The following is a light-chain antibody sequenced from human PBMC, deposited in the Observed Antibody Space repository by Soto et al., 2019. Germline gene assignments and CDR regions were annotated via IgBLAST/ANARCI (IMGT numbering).Light chain of an antibody. J-gene: IGLJ3*02. CDR3: AAWDASLRGPV. CDR1: SSNIGSNY. V-gene: IGLV1-47*02. CDR2: NNN. Sequence: QSVLTQPPSASGTPGQRVTISCSGTSSNIGSNYVYWYQQFPGAAPKLLIYNNNQRPSGVPDRFAGSKSGTSASLAIGGLRSDDETDYYCAAWDASLRGPVFGEGTKLTVL.